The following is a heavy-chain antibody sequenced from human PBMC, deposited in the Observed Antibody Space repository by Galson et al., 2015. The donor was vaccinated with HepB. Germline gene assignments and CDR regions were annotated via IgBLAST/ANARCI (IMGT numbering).Heavy chain of an antibody. CDR3: AKDTAYSSSLHDAFDI. V-gene: IGHV3-9*01. CDR2: ISWNSGSI. D-gene: IGHD6-6*01. CDR1: GFTFDDYA. J-gene: IGHJ3*02. Sequence: SLRLSCAASGFTFDDYAMHWVRQAPGKGLEWVSGISWNSGSIGYADSVKGRFTISRDNAKNSLYLQMNSLRAEDTALYYCAKDTAYSSSLHDAFDIWGQGTMVTVSS.